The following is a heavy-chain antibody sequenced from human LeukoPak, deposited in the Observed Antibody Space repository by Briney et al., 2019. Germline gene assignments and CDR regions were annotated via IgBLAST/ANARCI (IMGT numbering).Heavy chain of an antibody. CDR1: GFTFSTYA. Sequence: GGSLRLSCAASGFTFSTYAVKWVRQAPGRVLEWVSTISGRGNSTYYADSVKGRFTIARDNSKDTLYLQMSSVRVDDTAVYYCARDRGRYYDSRGFYWGYYFDSWGQGILVTVST. V-gene: IGHV3-23*01. J-gene: IGHJ4*02. CDR2: ISGRGNST. D-gene: IGHD3-22*01. CDR3: ARDRGRYYDSRGFYWGYYFDS.